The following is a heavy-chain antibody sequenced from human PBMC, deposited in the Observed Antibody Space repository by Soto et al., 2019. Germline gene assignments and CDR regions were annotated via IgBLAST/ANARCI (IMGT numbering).Heavy chain of an antibody. D-gene: IGHD3-22*01. CDR1: GYTFTGYY. J-gene: IGHJ5*02. V-gene: IGHV1-2*02. CDR2: IIPNNGGT. CDR3: ARGTFDSSGDYFAGWFGP. Sequence: QVHLVQSGAEVRKPGASVKVSCKASGYTFTGYYMHWVRQAPGQGLEWMGWIIPNNGGTKYAQKFQDRVTMTRDTSISTAYMELSRLRSDDTAVYYCARGTFDSSGDYFAGWFGPWGQGTLVTVSS.